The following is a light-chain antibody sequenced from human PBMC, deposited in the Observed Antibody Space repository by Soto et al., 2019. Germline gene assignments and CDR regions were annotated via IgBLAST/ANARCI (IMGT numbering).Light chain of an antibody. Sequence: DIQMTQSPSSLSASVGDRVTITCRASQGITDYLAWYQQKPGQVPNLLIYAASTLQAGVPSRFSGSGSGTDFTLTFSGLQPEDAANYYCQNYNRSPGTFGAGTKVE. CDR2: AAS. J-gene: IGKJ4*02. CDR1: QGITDY. CDR3: QNYNRSPGT. V-gene: IGKV1-27*01.